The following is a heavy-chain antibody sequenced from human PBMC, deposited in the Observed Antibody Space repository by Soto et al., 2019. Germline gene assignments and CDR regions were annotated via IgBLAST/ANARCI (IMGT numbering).Heavy chain of an antibody. D-gene: IGHD3-22*01. J-gene: IGHJ3*02. V-gene: IGHV3-48*03. CDR3: AREGYDSMDKAFDI. CDR2: ISGSGTTI. CDR1: GFTFSSSE. Sequence: EVQLVESGGGLVQPGGSLRLSCAASGFTFSSSEMNWVRQAPGKGLEWVSYISGSGTTIYYADSVKGRFTISRDNAKKSLHLQMNSLRAEDTAVYYCAREGYDSMDKAFDIWGQGTMVTVSS.